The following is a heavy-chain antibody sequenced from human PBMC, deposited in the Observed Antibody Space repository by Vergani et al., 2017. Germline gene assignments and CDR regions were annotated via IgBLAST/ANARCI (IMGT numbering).Heavy chain of an antibody. J-gene: IGHJ5*02. CDR2: IWYDGSNK. CDR3: ARGGGSGWYGNHPNWFDP. V-gene: IGHV3-33*01. CDR1: GFTFSSHG. D-gene: IGHD6-19*01. Sequence: QVQLVESEGGVVQPGRSLTLSCVASGFTFSSHGMHWVRQAPGKGLEWVAVIWYDGSNKYYGDSVKGRFTISRDNSKNTLYLQMNSLRAEDTAVYYCARGGGSGWYGNHPNWFDPWGQGTLVTVSS.